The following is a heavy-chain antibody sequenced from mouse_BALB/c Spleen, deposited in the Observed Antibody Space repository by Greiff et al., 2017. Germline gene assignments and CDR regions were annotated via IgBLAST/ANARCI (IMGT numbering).Heavy chain of an antibody. CDR3: ARHDGNYHYYAMDY. D-gene: IGHD2-1*01. Sequence: EVHLVESGGGLVKPGGSLKLSCAASGFTFSSYAMSWVRQTPEKRLEWVASISSGGSTYYPDTVKGRFTISRDNAKNTLYLQMSSLKSEDTAMYYCARHDGNYHYYAMDYWGQGTSVTVSS. CDR2: ISSGGST. V-gene: IGHV5-6-5*01. J-gene: IGHJ4*01. CDR1: GFTFSSYA.